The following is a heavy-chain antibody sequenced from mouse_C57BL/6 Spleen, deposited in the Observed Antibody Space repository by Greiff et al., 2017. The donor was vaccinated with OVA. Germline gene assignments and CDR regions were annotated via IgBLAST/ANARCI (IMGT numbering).Heavy chain of an antibody. Sequence: DVMLVESGGGLVKPGGSLKLSCAASGFTFSDYGMHWVRQAPEKGLEWVAYISSGSSTIYYADTVKGRFTISRDNAKNTLFLQMTSLRSEDTAMYYCARRYYGSRTNAMDYWGQGTSVTVSS. CDR2: ISSGSSTI. J-gene: IGHJ4*01. V-gene: IGHV5-17*01. CDR3: ARRYYGSRTNAMDY. CDR1: GFTFSDYG. D-gene: IGHD1-1*01.